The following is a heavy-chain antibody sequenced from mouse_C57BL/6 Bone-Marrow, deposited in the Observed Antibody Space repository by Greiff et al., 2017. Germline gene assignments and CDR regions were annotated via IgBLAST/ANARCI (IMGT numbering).Heavy chain of an antibody. V-gene: IGHV1-81*01. CDR1: GYTFTSYG. CDR2: IYPRGGNT. Sequence: QVQLKESGAELARPGASVKLSCKASGYTFTSYGISWVKQRPGPGLDWIGEIYPRGGNTYYNETFKGKAPLTADNTSRTAYIELRSLPSEDSAVYYCARDGYYGGFDYWGQGTSVTVSA. CDR3: ARDGYYGGFDY. J-gene: IGHJ3*01. D-gene: IGHD2-3*01.